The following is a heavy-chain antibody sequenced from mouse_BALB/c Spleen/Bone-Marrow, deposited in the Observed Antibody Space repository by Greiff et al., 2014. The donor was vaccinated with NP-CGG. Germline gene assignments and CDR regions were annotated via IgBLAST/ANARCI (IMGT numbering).Heavy chain of an antibody. CDR1: GFSLTSYG. D-gene: IGHD1-1*02. CDR3: ARGYGSLAMDY. V-gene: IGHV2-9*02. CDR2: IWAGGST. Sequence: QVQLQQSGPGLVAPSQSLSITCTVSGFSLTSYGVHWVRQPPGKGLEWLGVIWAGGSTNYNSALMSRLSISKDKSKSQVFLKMNSLQTDDTAMYYCARGYGSLAMDYWGQGTSVTVSS. J-gene: IGHJ4*01.